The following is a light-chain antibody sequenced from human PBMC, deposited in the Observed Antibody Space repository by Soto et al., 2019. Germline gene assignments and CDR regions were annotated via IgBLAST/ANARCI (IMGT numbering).Light chain of an antibody. CDR2: CAS. CDR1: QSVISTY. Sequence: EILLTQSPGTLSLSPGGRATLSCRASQSVISTYLAWYQQKPGQAPRILLICASTRATGGPARCSGSGSGRDVTLTIISLEPEDFAVYYCQQRSNWSTTTFGQGTRLDIK. J-gene: IGKJ5*01. CDR3: QQRSNWSTTT. V-gene: IGKV3D-20*02.